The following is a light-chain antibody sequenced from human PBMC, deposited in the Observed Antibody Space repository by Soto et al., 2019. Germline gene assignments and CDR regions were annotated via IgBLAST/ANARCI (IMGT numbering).Light chain of an antibody. Sequence: DIQMTQSPSSLSASVGDRVTITCRASQSISNSLNWYQQKPGKAPKLLIYAASTLQSGVPSRFSGSGSGTDFTLTISCLQSEDFATYYCQQYYSYPRTFGQGTKVDI. CDR3: QQYYSYPRT. CDR2: AAS. V-gene: IGKV1-39*01. J-gene: IGKJ1*01. CDR1: QSISNS.